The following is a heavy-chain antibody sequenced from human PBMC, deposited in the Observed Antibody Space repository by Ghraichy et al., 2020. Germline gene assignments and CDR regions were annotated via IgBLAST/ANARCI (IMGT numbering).Heavy chain of an antibody. J-gene: IGHJ5*02. Sequence: GGSLRLSCAASGFTFSSYAMSWVRQAPGKGLEWVSAISGSGGSTYYADSVKGRFTISRDNSKNTLYLQMNSLRAEDTAVYYCAKDQEVDSSGWYPDWFDPWGQGTLVTVSS. CDR1: GFTFSSYA. V-gene: IGHV3-23*01. CDR3: AKDQEVDSSGWYPDWFDP. D-gene: IGHD6-19*01. CDR2: ISGSGGST.